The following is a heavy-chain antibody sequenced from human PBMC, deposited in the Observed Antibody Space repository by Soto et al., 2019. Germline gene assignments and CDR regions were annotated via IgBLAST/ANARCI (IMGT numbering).Heavy chain of an antibody. Sequence: SGPTLVNPTQTLTLTCTFSGFSLSTSGMCVSWIRQPPGKALEWLALIDWDDDKYYSTSLKTRLTISKDTSKNQVVLTMTNMDPVDTATYYCARIPRYGDYYYYGMDVWAQGTTVTVSS. J-gene: IGHJ6*02. CDR3: ARIPRYGDYYYYGMDV. CDR1: GFSLSTSGMC. D-gene: IGHD4-17*01. CDR2: IDWDDDK. V-gene: IGHV2-70*01.